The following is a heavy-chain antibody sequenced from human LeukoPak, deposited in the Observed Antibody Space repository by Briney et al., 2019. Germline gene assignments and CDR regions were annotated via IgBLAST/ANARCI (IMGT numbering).Heavy chain of an antibody. CDR1: GGSISSYY. CDR2: IYYSGST. J-gene: IGHJ3*02. CDR3: AREGYYDSSGYGAAFDI. V-gene: IGHV4-59*01. D-gene: IGHD3-22*01. Sequence: SETLSLTCTVPGGSISSYYWSWIRQPPGKGLEWIGYIYYSGSTNYNPSLKSRVTISVDTSKNQFSLKLSSVTAADTAVYYCAREGYYDSSGYGAAFDIWGQGTMVTVSS.